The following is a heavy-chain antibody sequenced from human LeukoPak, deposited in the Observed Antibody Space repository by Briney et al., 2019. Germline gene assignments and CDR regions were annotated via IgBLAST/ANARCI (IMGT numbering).Heavy chain of an antibody. J-gene: IGHJ5*02. CDR1: GDSVSSNSAA. V-gene: IGHV6-1*01. D-gene: IGHD6-13*01. CDR3: AKGEAAGIAAAGKRFDP. CDR2: TYYRSKWYN. Sequence: PSQTLSLTCAISGDSVSSNSAAWNWIRQSPSRGLEWLGRTYYRSKWYNDYAVSVKSRITINPDTSKNQFSLQLNSVTPEDTALYYCAKGEAAGIAAAGKRFDPWGQGTLVTVSS.